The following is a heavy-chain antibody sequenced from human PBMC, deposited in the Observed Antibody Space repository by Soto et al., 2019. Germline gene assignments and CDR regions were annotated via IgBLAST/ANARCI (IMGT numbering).Heavy chain of an antibody. CDR1: GGSISSGDYY. Sequence: PSETLSLTCTVSGGSISSGDYYWSWIRQPPGKGLEWIGYIYYSGSTYYNPSLKSRVTISVDTSKNQFSLKLSSVTAADTAVYYCAGTFGGVIVFHYWGQGTLVTVSS. V-gene: IGHV4-30-4*01. CDR2: IYYSGST. J-gene: IGHJ4*02. D-gene: IGHD3-16*02. CDR3: AGTFGGVIVFHY.